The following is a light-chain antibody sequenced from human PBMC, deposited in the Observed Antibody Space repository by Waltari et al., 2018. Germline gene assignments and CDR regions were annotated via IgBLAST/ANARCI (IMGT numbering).Light chain of an antibody. Sequence: QSALTQPASVSGSPGQSITISCTGTSSDVGSYELVSWYQHHPGKAPKLMIYEGSKRPSGVSNRFSGSKSGDTASLTISGLQAEDETDYYCCSYAGSGTWVFGGGTKLTVL. J-gene: IGLJ3*02. CDR1: SSDVGSYEL. CDR3: CSYAGSGTWV. V-gene: IGLV2-23*01. CDR2: EGS.